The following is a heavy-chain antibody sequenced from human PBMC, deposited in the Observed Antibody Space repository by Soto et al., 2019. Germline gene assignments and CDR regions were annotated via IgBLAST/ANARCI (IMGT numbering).Heavy chain of an antibody. Sequence: QLQLQESGAGLLKTSQTLSLTCAVSGGSISSGPYSWNWIRQRPGKGLEWIVHIDHRGGPSYSPSLRTRVTISAGRSKNRISLKRSCVTAAETAVYYCVRRGECSLGVCYGYWVDPWGQGTLFTVSS. CDR1: GGSISSGPYS. D-gene: IGHD2-8*01. CDR2: IDHRGGP. J-gene: IGHJ5*02. CDR3: VRRGECSLGVCYGYWVDP. V-gene: IGHV4-30-2*01.